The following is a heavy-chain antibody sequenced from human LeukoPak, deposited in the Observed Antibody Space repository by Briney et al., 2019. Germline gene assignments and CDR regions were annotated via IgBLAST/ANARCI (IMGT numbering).Heavy chain of an antibody. D-gene: IGHD6-6*01. Sequence: GASVKVSCKASGYTFTGYYIHWVRQAPGQGLEWMGWINPKSGGAISAQRFQGRVTMTRDTSINTVYMQLSRLQFDDTAVYFCARGYEYGSYNLWGQGTLVTVSS. V-gene: IGHV1-2*02. CDR1: GYTFTGYY. J-gene: IGHJ5*02. CDR3: ARGYEYGSYNL. CDR2: INPKSGGA.